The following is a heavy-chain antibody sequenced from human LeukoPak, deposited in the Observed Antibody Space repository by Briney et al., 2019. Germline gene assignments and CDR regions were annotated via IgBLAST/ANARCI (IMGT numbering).Heavy chain of an antibody. V-gene: IGHV1-18*01. J-gene: IGHJ6*02. CDR3: ARDELAAAGNKYFYYGMDV. D-gene: IGHD6-13*01. CDR2: ISAYNGNT. Sequence: ASVKVSCKASGYAFTSYGISWVRQAPGQGLEWMGWISAYNGNTNYAQKLQGRVTITTDTSTSTAYMELRSLRSDDTAVYYCARDELAAAGNKYFYYGMDVWGQGTTVTVSS. CDR1: GYAFTSYG.